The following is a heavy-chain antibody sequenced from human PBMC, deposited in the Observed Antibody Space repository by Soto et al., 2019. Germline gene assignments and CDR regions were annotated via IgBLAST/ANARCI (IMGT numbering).Heavy chain of an antibody. Sequence: GGSLRLSGAASGFTFSSYAMSWVRQAPGKGLEWVSAISGSGGSTYYADSVKGRFTISRDNSKNTLYLQMNSLRAEDTAVYYCAKDWSPYYYDSSGSYWGQGTLVTVSA. V-gene: IGHV3-23*01. CDR1: GFTFSSYA. CDR2: ISGSGGST. J-gene: IGHJ4*02. CDR3: AKDWSPYYYDSSGSY. D-gene: IGHD3-22*01.